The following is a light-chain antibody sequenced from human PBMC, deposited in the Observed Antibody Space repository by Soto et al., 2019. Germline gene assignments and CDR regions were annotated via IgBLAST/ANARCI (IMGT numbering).Light chain of an antibody. CDR1: QGIRND. CDR2: VAS. Sequence: AIQMTQSTSSLSASVGDRVTITCRASQGIRNDLGWYQQKPGKAPKLLIYVASSLQSGVPSRFSGGGSGTDFTLTISSLQPEDFATYYCLQDHNYPRSFGGGTKVDIK. V-gene: IGKV1-6*01. CDR3: LQDHNYPRS. J-gene: IGKJ4*01.